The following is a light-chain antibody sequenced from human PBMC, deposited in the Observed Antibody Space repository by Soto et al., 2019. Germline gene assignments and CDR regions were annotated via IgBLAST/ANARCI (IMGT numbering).Light chain of an antibody. Sequence: DIQLTQSPSFLSASVGDRVNITCRASQGISSYLAWYQQKPGKAPKLLIYAASTLQSGVPSRFSGSGSGTEFTLSISSLQPEDFATYYCQQLNSYPFTFVPGTKLDSK. J-gene: IGKJ3*01. CDR3: QQLNSYPFT. CDR2: AAS. V-gene: IGKV1-9*01. CDR1: QGISSY.